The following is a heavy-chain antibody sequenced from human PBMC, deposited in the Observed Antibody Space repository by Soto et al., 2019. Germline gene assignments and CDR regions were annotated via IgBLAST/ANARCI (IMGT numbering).Heavy chain of an antibody. J-gene: IGHJ6*02. CDR3: AQLDYYYGMDV. CDR1: GFTFSGYA. Sequence: GGSLRLSCAASGFTFSGYAMSWVRQSPGKGLEWVSAISGSGGSTYYADSVKGRFTISRDTSKNTLYLQMNSLRAEDTAVYYCAQLDYYYGMDVWGQGTTVTVSS. V-gene: IGHV3-23*01. CDR2: ISGSGGST.